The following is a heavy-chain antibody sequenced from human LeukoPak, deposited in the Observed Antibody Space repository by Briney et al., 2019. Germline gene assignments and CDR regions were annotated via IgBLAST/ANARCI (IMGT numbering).Heavy chain of an antibody. CDR2: INPNSGGT. V-gene: IGHV1-2*02. D-gene: IGHD2-21*01. CDR1: GYTFTGYY. CDR3: ARLGYCGDDCPPAFDI. Sequence: ASVKVSCKASGYTFTGYYMHWVRQAPGQGLEWMGWINPNSGGTNYAQKFQGRVTMTRDTSISTVYMELSSLRSEDTAVYYCARLGYCGDDCPPAFDIWGQGTMVTVSS. J-gene: IGHJ3*02.